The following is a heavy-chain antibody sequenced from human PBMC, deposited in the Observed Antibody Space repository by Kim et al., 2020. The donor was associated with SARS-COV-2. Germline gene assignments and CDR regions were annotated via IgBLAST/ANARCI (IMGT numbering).Heavy chain of an antibody. D-gene: IGHD1-1*01. CDR1: GYVFSNYA. Sequence: ASVKVSCKASGYVFSNYAVQWVRQAPGQGLEWIGWIRIGTGSTRYSQRLQGRVTITRDTSASTAYMELSSLRSEDLAVYFCATAERTDAEFDCWGQEPWS. V-gene: IGHV1-3*04. J-gene: IGHJ4*01. CDR3: ATAERTDAEFDC. CDR2: IRIGTGST.